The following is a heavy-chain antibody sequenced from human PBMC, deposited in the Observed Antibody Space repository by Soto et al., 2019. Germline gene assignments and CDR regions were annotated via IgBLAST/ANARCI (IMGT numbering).Heavy chain of an antibody. CDR3: ARLTTDIDTKPEYFDY. J-gene: IGHJ4*02. CDR2: IYPGDSDT. D-gene: IGHD5-12*01. Sequence: EVQLVQSGAEVKKPGESLKISCKGSGYSFTSYWIGWVRQMPGKGLEWMGIIYPGDSDTRYSPSFQGQVTISADKSISTAYLQWSSLKASDTAMYYCARLTTDIDTKPEYFDYWGQGTLVTVSS. CDR1: GYSFTSYW. V-gene: IGHV5-51*01.